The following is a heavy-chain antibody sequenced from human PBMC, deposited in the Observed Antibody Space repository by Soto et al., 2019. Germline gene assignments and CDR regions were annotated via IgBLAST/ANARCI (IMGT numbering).Heavy chain of an antibody. D-gene: IGHD6-13*01. CDR1: GYTFTSYY. CDR2: INPSGGST. Sequence: ASVKVSCKASGYTFTSYYMHWVRQAPGQGLEWMGIINPSGGSTSYAQKFQGRVTMTRDTSTSTVYMELSSLRSEDTAVYYCARDMTIAAAGAFYYYGMDVWGQGTTVTVSS. CDR3: ARDMTIAAAGAFYYYGMDV. V-gene: IGHV1-46*01. J-gene: IGHJ6*02.